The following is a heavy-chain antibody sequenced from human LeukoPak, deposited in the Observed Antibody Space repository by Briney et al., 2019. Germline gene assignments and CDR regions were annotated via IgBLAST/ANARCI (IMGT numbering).Heavy chain of an antibody. D-gene: IGHD3-22*01. V-gene: IGHV3-21*01. CDR3: ARLLPSGFDY. J-gene: IGHJ4*02. Sequence: GGSLRLSCAASGFTFSSYSMNWVRQAPGKGLEWVSSISSSSSYIYYADSVRGRFTISRDNAKNSLYLQMNSLRAEDTAVYYCARLLPSGFDYWGQGTLVTVSS. CDR1: GFTFSSYS. CDR2: ISSSSSYI.